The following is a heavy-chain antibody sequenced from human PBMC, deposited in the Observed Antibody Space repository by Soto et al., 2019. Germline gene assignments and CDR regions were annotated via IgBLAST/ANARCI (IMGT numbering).Heavy chain of an antibody. CDR2: ISYDGSNK. J-gene: IGHJ4*02. Sequence: GGSLRLSCAASGFTFSSYAMHWVRQAPGKGLEWVAVISYDGSNKYSADSVKGGFTISRDNPKNTLYLLMNSLRVEDTAVYYCARDQARYCSGGSCYSSNYFDYWGQGTLVTVSS. CDR1: GFTFSSYA. CDR3: ARDQARYCSGGSCYSSNYFDY. V-gene: IGHV3-30*14. D-gene: IGHD2-15*01.